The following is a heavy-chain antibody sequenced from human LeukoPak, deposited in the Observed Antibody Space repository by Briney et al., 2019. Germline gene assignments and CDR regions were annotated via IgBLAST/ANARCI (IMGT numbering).Heavy chain of an antibody. V-gene: IGHV4-39*01. D-gene: IGHD3-22*01. CDR3: AVTNYYDSSVSTDY. CDR2: IYYSGST. J-gene: IGHJ4*02. CDR1: GGSISSSSYY. Sequence: SETLSLTCTVSGGSISSSSYYRGWIRQPPGKGLEWIGSIYYSGSTYYNPSLKSRVTISVDTSKNQFSLKLSSVTAADTAVYYCAVTNYYDSSVSTDYWGQGTLVTVSS.